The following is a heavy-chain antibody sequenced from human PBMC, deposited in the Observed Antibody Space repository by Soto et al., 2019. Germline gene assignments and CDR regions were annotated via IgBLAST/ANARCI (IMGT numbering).Heavy chain of an antibody. V-gene: IGHV3-23*01. D-gene: IGHD3-22*01. Sequence: GGSLRLSCAASGFTFSSYAMGWVRQAPGKGLEWVSAISGSGGSTYYADSVKGRFTISRDNSKNTLYLQMNSLRAEDTAVYYCANTRIITYYYDSSGRGGWFDPWGQGTLVTVSS. J-gene: IGHJ5*02. CDR1: GFTFSSYA. CDR2: ISGSGGST. CDR3: ANTRIITYYYDSSGRGGWFDP.